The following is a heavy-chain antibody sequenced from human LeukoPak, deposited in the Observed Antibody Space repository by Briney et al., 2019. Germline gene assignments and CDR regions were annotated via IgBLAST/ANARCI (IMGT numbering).Heavy chain of an antibody. CDR3: VREFGGHTYGAYFDF. CDR1: GFTFSNYG. Sequence: GRSLRLSCAASGFTFSNYGMQWVRQAPGKGLEWVAVVSSTGSAQYYDDSVRGRFTISRDNAEDMLYLQMKSLRPEDTAVYYCVREFGGHTYGAYFDFWGLGSLVTVSS. J-gene: IGHJ4*02. V-gene: IGHV3-30*03. CDR2: VSSTGSAQ. D-gene: IGHD5-18*01.